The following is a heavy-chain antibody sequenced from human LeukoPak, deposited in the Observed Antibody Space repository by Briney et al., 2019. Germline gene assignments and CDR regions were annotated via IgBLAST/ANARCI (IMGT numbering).Heavy chain of an antibody. CDR2: ISDSGGST. V-gene: IGHV3-23*01. J-gene: IGHJ4*02. CDR1: GFTFSSYA. D-gene: IGHD2-15*01. Sequence: GGSLRLSCAASGFTFSSYAMSWVRPAPGKGLEWVSTISDSGGSTYYADSVKGRFTISRDNSKNTLYLQMNSLRAEDTAVYYCAKLTLLGYCSGGSCYDRRVFDYWGQGTLVTVSS. CDR3: AKLTLLGYCSGGSCYDRRVFDY.